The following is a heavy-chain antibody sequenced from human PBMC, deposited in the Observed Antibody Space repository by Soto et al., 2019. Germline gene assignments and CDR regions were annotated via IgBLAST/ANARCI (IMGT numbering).Heavy chain of an antibody. Sequence: GALRLSCAASGFTFSSHAFHWVRQAPGKGLEWVALISFDGINKYYPDSVKGRFTISRDNSNNTLYLQMNSLRAEDTAVYYCAREVLYGLDVWGQGTTVTVSS. V-gene: IGHV3-30-3*01. CDR3: AREVLYGLDV. D-gene: IGHD3-10*01. CDR2: ISFDGINK. J-gene: IGHJ6*02. CDR1: GFTFSSHA.